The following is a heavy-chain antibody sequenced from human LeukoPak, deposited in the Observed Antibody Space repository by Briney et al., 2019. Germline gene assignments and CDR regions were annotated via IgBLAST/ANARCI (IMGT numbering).Heavy chain of an antibody. J-gene: IGHJ3*02. CDR2: INPNSGGT. D-gene: IGHD1-26*01. V-gene: IGHV1-2*02. CDR3: ARVPSVGATPLDAFDI. CDR1: GYTFTGYY. Sequence: ASVKVSCKASGYTFTGYYMHWVRQAPGQGLEWMGLINPNSGGTNYAQKFQGRVTMTRDTSISTAYIELSRLRSDDTAVYYCARVPSVGATPLDAFDIWGQGTVVTVSS.